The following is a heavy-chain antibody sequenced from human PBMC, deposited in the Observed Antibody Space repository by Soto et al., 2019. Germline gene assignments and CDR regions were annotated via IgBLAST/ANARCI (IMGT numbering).Heavy chain of an antibody. J-gene: IGHJ4*02. D-gene: IGHD2-15*01. V-gene: IGHV3-23*01. CDR2: ISGGDTT. CDR1: GFTFGSYA. Sequence: EVQLLESGGGLVKPGGSLRLSCVASGFTFGSYAMSWVRQAPGQGLDWVSTISGGDTTQYAESVKGRFTISRDKAKNTLYLQMNTLRVEDTAVYYCAPGSDIAAFWTGWGQGTRVTVSS. CDR3: APGSDIAAFWTG.